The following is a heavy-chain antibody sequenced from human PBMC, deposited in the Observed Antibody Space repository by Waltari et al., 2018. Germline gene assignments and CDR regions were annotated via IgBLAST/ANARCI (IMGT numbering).Heavy chain of an antibody. D-gene: IGHD2-8*02. Sequence: QVQLQESGPGLVKPSETLSLTCAVSGYSISSGYYWGWIRQPPGKGLGWIGSIYPSGSTYYDPALKSRVTISVDTSKNQFSLKLSSVTAADTAVYYCARHQGYCTGGVCYTTSPYFDYWGQGTLVTVSS. CDR2: IYPSGST. V-gene: IGHV4-38-2*01. J-gene: IGHJ4*02. CDR3: ARHQGYCTGGVCYTTSPYFDY. CDR1: GYSISSGYY.